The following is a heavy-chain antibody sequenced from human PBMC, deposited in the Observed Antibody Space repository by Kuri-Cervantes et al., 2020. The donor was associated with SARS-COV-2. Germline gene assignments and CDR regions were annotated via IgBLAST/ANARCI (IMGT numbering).Heavy chain of an antibody. CDR2: IYYSGST. Sequence: SETLSLTCTVSGGSISSYYWSWVRQPPGKGLEWIGYIYYSGSTNYNPSLKSRVTISVDTSRNQFSLKLNSVTAADTAVYYCARVGEYSSSLDYWGQGTLVTVSS. CDR1: GGSISSYY. CDR3: ARVGEYSSSLDY. D-gene: IGHD6-13*01. J-gene: IGHJ4*02. V-gene: IGHV4-59*01.